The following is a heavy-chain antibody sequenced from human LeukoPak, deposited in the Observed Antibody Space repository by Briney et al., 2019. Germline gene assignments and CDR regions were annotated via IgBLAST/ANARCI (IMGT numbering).Heavy chain of an antibody. D-gene: IGHD1-1*01. V-gene: IGHV4-59*08. J-gene: IGHJ6*03. CDR1: GGSISSYY. CDR2: IYYSGST. Sequence: SETLSLTCTVSGGSISSYYWSWIRQPPGKGLEWIGYIYYSGSTNYNPSLKSRVTISVDTSKNQFSLKLSSVTAADTAVYYCARRRNSYYMDVWGKGTTVTVSS. CDR3: ARRRNSYYMDV.